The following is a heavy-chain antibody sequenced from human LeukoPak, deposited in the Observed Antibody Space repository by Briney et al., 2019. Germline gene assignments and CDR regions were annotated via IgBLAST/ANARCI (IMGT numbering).Heavy chain of an antibody. Sequence: SETLSLTCAVYGGSFSGYYWSWIRRPPGKGLEWIGEINHSGSTNYNPSLKSRVTISVDTSKNQFSLKLSSVTAADTAVYYCASVRSYGSGSYGYWGQGTLVTVSS. CDR3: ASVRSYGSGSYGY. J-gene: IGHJ4*02. D-gene: IGHD3-10*01. CDR2: INHSGST. CDR1: GGSFSGYY. V-gene: IGHV4-34*01.